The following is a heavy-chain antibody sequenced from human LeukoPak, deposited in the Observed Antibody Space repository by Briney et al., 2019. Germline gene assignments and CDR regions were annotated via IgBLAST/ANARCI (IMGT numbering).Heavy chain of an antibody. CDR2: IFYSGST. V-gene: IGHV4-30-4*08. J-gene: IGHJ4*02. Sequence: PSETLSLTCTVSGDSISSGAYYWNWLRQPPGKGLEWIGYIFYSGSTYYNPSLKSRLAISLDTSKSHFSLKLSSVTAADTAVYYCARGRGDFWSASTYFFDSWGQGTLVTVSS. CDR3: ARGRGDFWSASTYFFDS. D-gene: IGHD3-3*01. CDR1: GDSISSGAYY.